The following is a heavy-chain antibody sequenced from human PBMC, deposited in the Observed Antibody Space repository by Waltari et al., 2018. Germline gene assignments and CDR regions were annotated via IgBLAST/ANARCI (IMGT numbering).Heavy chain of an antibody. J-gene: IGHJ4*02. CDR2: INAGKGNT. V-gene: IGHV1-3*01. D-gene: IGHD4-4*01. CDR3: ARGDYSNYELDY. Sequence: QVQLVQSGAEVKKPGASVKVSCKASGYTFTSYAMHWVRQAPGQRLEWMGWINAGKGNTKDSQKFQGRVTSTRETSASTAYRELSSLRSKDTAVHYCARGDYSNYELDYWGQGTLVTVSS. CDR1: GYTFTSYA.